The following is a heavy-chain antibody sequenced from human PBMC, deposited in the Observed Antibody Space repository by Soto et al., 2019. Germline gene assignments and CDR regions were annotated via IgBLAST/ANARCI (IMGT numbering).Heavy chain of an antibody. J-gene: IGHJ5*02. CDR3: TRDASRDSSARGWFDP. D-gene: IGHD6-13*01. CDR2: ISSNSAYI. Sequence: LRLSCAASGFTFRSFTMNWVRQAPGKGLEWVSTISSNSAYIYYTDALRGRFTISRDNAKNSLHLQMNSLGAEDTAVYYCTRDASRDSSARGWFDPWGPGTLVTVSS. CDR1: GFTFRSFT. V-gene: IGHV3-21*01.